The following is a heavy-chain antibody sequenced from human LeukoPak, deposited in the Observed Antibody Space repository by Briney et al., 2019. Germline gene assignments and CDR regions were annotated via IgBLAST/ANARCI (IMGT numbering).Heavy chain of an antibody. D-gene: IGHD6-6*01. Sequence: GGSLRLSCAASGFTFDDYAMHWVRQAPGKGLGWVSGITWNSDNIEYADSVKGRFTISRDNAKNSLYLQMNSLRAEDTALYYCARDRRSIADISDAFDIWGQGTMVTVSS. CDR2: ITWNSDNI. CDR3: ARDRRSIADISDAFDI. V-gene: IGHV3-9*01. CDR1: GFTFDDYA. J-gene: IGHJ3*02.